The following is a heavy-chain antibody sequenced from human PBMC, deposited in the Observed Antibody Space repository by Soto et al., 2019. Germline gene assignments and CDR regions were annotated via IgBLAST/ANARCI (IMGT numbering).Heavy chain of an antibody. Sequence: QVQLVQSGAEVKKPGASVKVSCKASGYTFTSYGISWVRQAPGQGLEWMGWISAYNGNTNYAQKLQGRVTMTTDTSTSTAYRELRSLRSDDTAVYYCARDPTVIWGSYRPFFDYWGQGTLVTVSS. CDR1: GYTFTSYG. CDR3: ARDPTVIWGSYRPFFDY. D-gene: IGHD3-16*02. CDR2: ISAYNGNT. V-gene: IGHV1-18*01. J-gene: IGHJ4*02.